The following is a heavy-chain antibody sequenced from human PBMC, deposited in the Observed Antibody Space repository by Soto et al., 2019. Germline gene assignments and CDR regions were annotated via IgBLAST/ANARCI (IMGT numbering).Heavy chain of an antibody. CDR3: ARGRSGWLPQDYYYYMDV. CDR1: GYTFTSYD. V-gene: IGHV1-8*01. J-gene: IGHJ6*03. D-gene: IGHD5-12*01. CDR2: MNPNSGNT. Sequence: ASVKVSCKASGYTFTSYDINWVRQATGQGLEWMGWMNPNSGNTGYAQKFQGRVTMTRNTSISTAYMELSSLRSEDTAVYYCARGRSGWLPQDYYYYMDVWGKGTTVTVSS.